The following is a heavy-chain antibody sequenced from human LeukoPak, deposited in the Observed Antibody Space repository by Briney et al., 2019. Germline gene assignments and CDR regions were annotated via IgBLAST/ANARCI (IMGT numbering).Heavy chain of an antibody. D-gene: IGHD3-3*01. Sequence: GGSLRLSCAASGFTFSSYSMNWVRQAPGKGLEWVSYISSSSSTIYYADSVKGRFTISRDNAKNSLYLQMNSLRAEDTAVYYCARDGTIFGVVIYFPDYWGQGTLVTVSS. V-gene: IGHV3-48*01. J-gene: IGHJ4*02. CDR2: ISSSSSTI. CDR1: GFTFSSYS. CDR3: ARDGTIFGVVIYFPDY.